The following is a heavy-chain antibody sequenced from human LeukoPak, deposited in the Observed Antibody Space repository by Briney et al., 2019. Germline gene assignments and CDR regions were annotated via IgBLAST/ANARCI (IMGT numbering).Heavy chain of an antibody. CDR2: ISYDGSNK. D-gene: IGHD2-2*02. CDR3: ARANTPFADY. V-gene: IGHV3-30*09. J-gene: IGHJ4*02. CDR1: GFTFGSYW. Sequence: PGGSLRLSCAASGFTFGSYWMSWVRQAPGKGLEWVAVISYDGSNKYYADSVKGRFAISRDNSKNTVYLQMNSLRVEDTAVYYCARANTPFADYWGQGTLVTVSS.